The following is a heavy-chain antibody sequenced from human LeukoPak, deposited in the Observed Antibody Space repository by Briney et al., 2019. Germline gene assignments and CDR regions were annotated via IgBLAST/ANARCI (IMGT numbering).Heavy chain of an antibody. CDR2: IYYSGST. D-gene: IGHD3-3*01. CDR1: GGSISSYY. V-gene: IGHV4-59*01. CDR3: ARVGSGYYTYWFDP. J-gene: IGHJ5*02. Sequence: SETLSLTCTVAGGSISSYYWSWIRQPPGKGLEWIGYIYYSGSTNYNPSLKSRVTISVDTSKNQFSLKLSSVTAADTAVYYCARVGSGYYTYWFDPWGQGTLVTVSS.